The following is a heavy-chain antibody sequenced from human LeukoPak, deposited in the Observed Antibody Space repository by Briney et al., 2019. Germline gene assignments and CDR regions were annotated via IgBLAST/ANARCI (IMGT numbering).Heavy chain of an antibody. CDR3: ARGRRDGYNFLPNSRVYFDY. V-gene: IGHV4-30-2*01. CDR2: IYHSGST. Sequence: PSQTLSLTCAVSGGSISSGGYSWSWIRQPPGKGLEWIGYIYHSGSTYYNPSLKSRVTISVDRSKNQFSLKLSSVTAADTAVYYCARGRRDGYNFLPNSRVYFDYWGQGTLVTVSS. D-gene: IGHD5-24*01. CDR1: GGSISSGGYS. J-gene: IGHJ4*02.